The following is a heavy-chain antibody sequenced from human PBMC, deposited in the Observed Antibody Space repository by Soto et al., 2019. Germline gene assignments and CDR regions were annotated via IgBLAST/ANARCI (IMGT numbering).Heavy chain of an antibody. J-gene: IGHJ4*02. V-gene: IGHV3-64D*06. CDR1: GFTFSIYA. Sequence: GGSLRLSCSASGFTFSIYAMHWVRQAPGKGQEYVSSISTNGGSTDYADSVKGRFTISRDNSKNTVYLQMSSLRVEDTAAYYCVKGEYYYDSSGYYPFDYWGQGTLVTVSS. D-gene: IGHD3-22*01. CDR2: ISTNGGST. CDR3: VKGEYYYDSSGYYPFDY.